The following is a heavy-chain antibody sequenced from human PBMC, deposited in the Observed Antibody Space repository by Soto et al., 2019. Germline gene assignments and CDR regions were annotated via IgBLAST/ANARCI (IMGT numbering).Heavy chain of an antibody. CDR3: ARHSNYVQIPAASPFYYYYGMDV. V-gene: IGHV1-69*13. Sequence: ASVKVSCKASGGTFSSYAISWVRQAPGQGLEWMGGIIPIFGTANYAQKFQGRVTITADESTSTAYMELSSLRSEDTAVYYCARHSNYVQIPAASPFYYYYGMDVWGQGTTVTVSS. CDR2: IIPIFGTA. D-gene: IGHD4-4*01. J-gene: IGHJ6*02. CDR1: GGTFSSYA.